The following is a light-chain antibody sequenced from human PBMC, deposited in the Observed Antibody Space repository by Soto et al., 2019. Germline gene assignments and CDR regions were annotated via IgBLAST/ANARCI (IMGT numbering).Light chain of an antibody. Sequence: QSALTQPASVSGSPGQSITISCTGTSSDVGGYSFVSWYQQHPGKAPKLMIYDVSNRPSGVSNRFSGSKSGNTASLTISGLQAEDEADYHCSSYTSGSTVVFGGGTKLTVL. CDR3: SSYTSGSTVV. V-gene: IGLV2-14*01. CDR1: SSDVGGYSF. CDR2: DVS. J-gene: IGLJ2*01.